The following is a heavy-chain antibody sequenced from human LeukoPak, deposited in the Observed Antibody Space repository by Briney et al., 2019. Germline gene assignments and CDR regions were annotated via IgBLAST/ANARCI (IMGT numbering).Heavy chain of an antibody. J-gene: IGHJ6*03. Sequence: SEPLSLTCAVYGGSFSGYYWSGLRQPPGKGLEWLGEINHSGSTNYNPSLKSRVTISVDTSKNQFSLKLSSVPAADTAVYYCARGAQQQLFILDYYYYMDVWGKGTTVTVSS. CDR1: GGSFSGYY. CDR3: ARGAQQQLFILDYYYYMDV. V-gene: IGHV4-34*01. D-gene: IGHD6-13*01. CDR2: INHSGST.